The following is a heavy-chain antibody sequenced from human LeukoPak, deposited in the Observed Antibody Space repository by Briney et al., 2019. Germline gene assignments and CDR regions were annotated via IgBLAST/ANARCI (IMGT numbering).Heavy chain of an antibody. Sequence: SQTLSLTCTVSGGSISSGGYYWSWIRQHPGKGLEWIGYIYYSGSNYYNPSLKSRLTISVDTSKNQFSLKLSSVTAADTAVYYCARVNAPCYYYYMDVWGKGTTVTVSS. CDR1: GGSISSGGYY. V-gene: IGHV4-31*03. J-gene: IGHJ6*03. CDR2: IYYSGSN. CDR3: ARVNAPCYYYYMDV.